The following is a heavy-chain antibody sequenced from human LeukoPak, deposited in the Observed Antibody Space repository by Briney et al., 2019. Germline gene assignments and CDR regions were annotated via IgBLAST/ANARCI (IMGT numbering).Heavy chain of an antibody. J-gene: IGHJ4*02. D-gene: IGHD3-22*01. CDR1: GFTFTGYY. CDR3: ARAWDDSSGYYCLNY. V-gene: IGHV1-2*02. CDR2: INPNSGGT. Sequence: ASVTVSCKASGFTFTGYYMHWVRQAPGQGLEWMGWINPNSGGTNYAQKFQGRVTMTRDTSISTAYMELSRLRSDDTAVYYCARAWDDSSGYYCLNYWGQGTLVTVSS.